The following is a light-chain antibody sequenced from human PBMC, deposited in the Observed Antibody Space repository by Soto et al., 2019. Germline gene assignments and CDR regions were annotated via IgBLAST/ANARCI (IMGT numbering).Light chain of an antibody. Sequence: DLQMTQSPSTLSASVGDRVTITCRTSQSTSTWLAWYQQKPGKAPKLLIYKASSLESGVPSRFSGSGSGTEFTLTISSLQPDDFATYYCQQYNSYWTFGQGTKVEIK. CDR2: KAS. CDR1: QSTSTW. V-gene: IGKV1-5*03. CDR3: QQYNSYWT. J-gene: IGKJ1*01.